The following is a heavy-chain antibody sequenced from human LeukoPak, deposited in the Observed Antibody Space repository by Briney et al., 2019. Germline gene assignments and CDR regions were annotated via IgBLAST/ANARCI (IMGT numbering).Heavy chain of an antibody. CDR2: ISSSSSTI. J-gene: IGHJ4*02. Sequence: GGSLRLSCAASGFTFSSYSMNWVRQAPGKGLEWVSYISSSSSTIYYADSVKGRFTISRDNSKNTLYLQMNSLRAEDTAVYYCAKEGGGVAMASEFDYWGQGTLVTVSS. V-gene: IGHV3-48*01. CDR1: GFTFSSYS. D-gene: IGHD2-8*02. CDR3: AKEGGGVAMASEFDY.